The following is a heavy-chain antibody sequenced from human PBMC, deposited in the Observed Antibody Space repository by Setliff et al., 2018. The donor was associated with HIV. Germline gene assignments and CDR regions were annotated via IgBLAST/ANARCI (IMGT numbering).Heavy chain of an antibody. CDR2: ISPDGSST. V-gene: IGHV3-74*03. D-gene: IGHD3-3*01. CDR1: GFTFSNNW. CDR3: VRVVTIFSTGPHFDP. J-gene: IGHJ5*02. Sequence: GSLRLSCAASGFTFSNNWIHWVRQTAEKGLVWVSRISPDGSSTMYADPVKGRFTISRDNAKNTVYLQMNSLRAEDTAVYYCVRVVTIFSTGPHFDPWGQGTLVTVSS.